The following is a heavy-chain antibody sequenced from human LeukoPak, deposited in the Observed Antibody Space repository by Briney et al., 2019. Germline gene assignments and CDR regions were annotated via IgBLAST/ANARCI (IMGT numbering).Heavy chain of an antibody. CDR3: ARGDPLHFYYYYYMDV. Sequence: SETLSLTCTVSGYSISSGYYWGWIRQPPGKGLEWIGSIYHSGSTYYNPSLKSRVTISVDTSKNQFSLKLSSVTAADTAVYYCARGDPLHFYYYYYMDVWGKGTTVTVSS. V-gene: IGHV4-38-2*02. J-gene: IGHJ6*03. CDR2: IYHSGST. CDR1: GYSISSGYY. D-gene: IGHD5/OR15-5a*01.